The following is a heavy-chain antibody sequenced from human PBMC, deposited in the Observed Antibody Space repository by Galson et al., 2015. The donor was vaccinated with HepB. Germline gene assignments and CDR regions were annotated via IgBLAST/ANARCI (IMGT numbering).Heavy chain of an antibody. Sequence: TLSLTCTVSGGSISSGYYYWSWIRQPPGKGLEWIGYIYYSGSTYYNPSLKSRVTISVDRSKNQFSLKLSSVTAADTAVYYCARVVQTSSVTPGSLADWGQGTLVTVSS. CDR2: IYYSGST. J-gene: IGHJ4*02. D-gene: IGHD2-21*02. CDR1: GGSISSGYYY. CDR3: ARVVQTSSVTPGSLAD. V-gene: IGHV4-30-4*01.